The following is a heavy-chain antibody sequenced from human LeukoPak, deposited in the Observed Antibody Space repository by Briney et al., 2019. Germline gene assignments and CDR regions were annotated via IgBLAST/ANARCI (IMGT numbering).Heavy chain of an antibody. J-gene: IGHJ4*02. CDR2: IYSVGTT. CDR1: GFTVSNNY. CDR3: AKDLVGATGIDY. Sequence: GSLRLSCAASGFTVSNNYMTWVRQAPGKGLEWVALIYSVGTTFYADSVKGRFTVSRDHSKNTLYLQMNSLRAEDTAVYYCAKDLVGATGIDYWGQGTLVTVSS. V-gene: IGHV3-53*01. D-gene: IGHD1-26*01.